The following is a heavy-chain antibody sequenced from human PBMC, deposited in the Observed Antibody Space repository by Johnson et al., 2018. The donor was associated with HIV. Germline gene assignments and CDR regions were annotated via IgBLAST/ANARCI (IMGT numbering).Heavy chain of an antibody. V-gene: IGHV3-30*04. CDR2: ISYDGSNK. Sequence: VHLVESGGGVVQPGRSLRLSCAASGFTFSSYAMHWVRQAPGKGLEWVAVISYDGSNKYYADSVKGRSTISRDNSKNTLYLQMNSLRAEDTAVYSWARVEGGSSTNAFDIWGQGTMVTVSS. CDR3: ARVEGGSSTNAFDI. J-gene: IGHJ3*02. D-gene: IGHD6-13*01. CDR1: GFTFSSYA.